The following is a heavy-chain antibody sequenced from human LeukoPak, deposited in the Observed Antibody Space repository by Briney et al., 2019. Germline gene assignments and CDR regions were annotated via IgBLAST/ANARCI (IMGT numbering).Heavy chain of an antibody. CDR2: TSFDESHK. CDR1: GVKNSMFA. J-gene: IGHJ4*02. CDR3: AVVAGRFPPDY. D-gene: IGHD6-19*01. Sequence: HPGKSPRISCGGSGVKNSMFALHLVRQAPGKGGEGVAFTSFDESHKFYADSVEGRFTISRDNSKNTLFLQMHNLRVDDTAIYYCAVVAGRFPPDYWGQGTLVTVSS. V-gene: IGHV3-30-3*01.